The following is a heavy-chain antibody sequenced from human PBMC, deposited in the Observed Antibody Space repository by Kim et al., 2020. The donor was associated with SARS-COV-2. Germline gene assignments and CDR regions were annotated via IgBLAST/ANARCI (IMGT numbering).Heavy chain of an antibody. J-gene: IGHJ4*02. CDR2: ISRNSDYI. V-gene: IGHV3-21*01. CDR1: EFTFSRYS. D-gene: IGHD3-10*01. Sequence: GGSLRLSCAASEFTFSRYSMNRVRQAPGKGLEWVSTISRNSDYIYYADSVEGRFTISRDNAKNSLYLQMNSLRADDTAMYYCARDLSLGRPGGFDYWGQGTLVTVSS. CDR3: ARDLSLGRPGGFDY.